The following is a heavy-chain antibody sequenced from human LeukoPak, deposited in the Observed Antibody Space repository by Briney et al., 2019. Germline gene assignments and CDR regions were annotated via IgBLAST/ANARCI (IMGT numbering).Heavy chain of an antibody. CDR2: IYYSGST. CDR1: GGSISSSSYY. V-gene: IGHV4-39*07. J-gene: IGHJ4*02. D-gene: IGHD5-18*01. CDR3: ARVQIGYSYGLFDY. Sequence: PSETLSLTCTVSGGSISSSSYYWGWIRQPPGKGLEWIGSIYYSGSTYYNPSLKSRVTIYVDTSKNQFSLKLSSVTAADTAVYYCARVQIGYSYGLFDYWGQGTLVTVSS.